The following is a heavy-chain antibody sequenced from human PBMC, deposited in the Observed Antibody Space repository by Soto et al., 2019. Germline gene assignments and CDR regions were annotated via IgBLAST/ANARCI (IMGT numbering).Heavy chain of an antibody. V-gene: IGHV3-23*01. CDR3: AKDAGDVRDWDCRGGSCSPDGMDV. D-gene: IGHD2-15*01. J-gene: IGHJ6*02. CDR2: ILGGVTYT. Sequence: GSLSLSCVASGLTFSYYSMSWVRQPPGNGLEWVSMILGGVTYTYSADSREGRFTISRDNSKNPLYQQMKSLRGEDMAVYYCAKDAGDVRDWDCRGGSCSPDGMDVWGQGTTVTVS. CDR1: GLTFSYYS.